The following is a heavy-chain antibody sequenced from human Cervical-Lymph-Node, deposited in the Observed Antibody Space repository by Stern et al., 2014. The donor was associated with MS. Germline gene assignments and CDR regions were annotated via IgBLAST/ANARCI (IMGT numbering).Heavy chain of an antibody. V-gene: IGHV1-2*02. Sequence: VQLVQSGAEVKKPGASVKVSCKASGYSFTAYYMHWVRQAPGQGLEWMGWIDPNSGGTKSAQNFQGRVTMTRETSISTFYMELSGLTSDDTAVFYCARERHSMDVWGQGTTVTVSS. CDR1: GYSFTAYY. CDR2: IDPNSGGT. J-gene: IGHJ6*02. CDR3: ARERHSMDV.